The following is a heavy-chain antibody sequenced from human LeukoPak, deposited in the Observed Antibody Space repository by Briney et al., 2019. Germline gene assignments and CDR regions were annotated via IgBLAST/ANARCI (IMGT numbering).Heavy chain of an antibody. CDR3: AKDHSGSYYEWVFDY. J-gene: IGHJ4*02. V-gene: IGHV3-43*02. CDR2: ISGDGGST. CDR1: GFTFDDYA. Sequence: GSLRLSCXASGFTFDDYAMHWVRQAPGKGLEWVSLISGDGGSTYYADSVKGRFTISRDNSKNSLYLQMNSLRTEDTALYYCAKDHSGSYYEWVFDYWGQGTLVTVSS. D-gene: IGHD1-26*01.